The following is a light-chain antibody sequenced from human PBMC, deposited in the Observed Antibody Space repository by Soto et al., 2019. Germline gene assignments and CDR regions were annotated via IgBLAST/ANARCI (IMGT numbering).Light chain of an antibody. V-gene: IGKV1-5*01. Sequence: DIQMTQSPSTLSASVGDRVTITCRASQSIGSWLAWYQQKPGKAPKLLIYDASSLESGVPSRFSGSGSGTEFTLTISSLQAEDFATYYCQQYNSNSWTFGQGTKVDIK. CDR3: QQYNSNSWT. CDR2: DAS. CDR1: QSIGSW. J-gene: IGKJ1*01.